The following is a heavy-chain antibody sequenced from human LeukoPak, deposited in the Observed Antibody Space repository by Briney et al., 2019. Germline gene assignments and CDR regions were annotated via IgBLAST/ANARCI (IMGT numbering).Heavy chain of an antibody. Sequence: SETLSLTCTVSGGSISSSSYYWGWIRQPLGKGLEWIGSIYYSGSTYYNPSLKSRVTISVDTSKNQFSPKLSSVTAADTAVYYCARLILKPRITMIVVVIRDCLDYWGQGTLVTVSS. CDR3: ARLILKPRITMIVVVIRDCLDY. CDR2: IYYSGST. CDR1: GGSISSSSYY. J-gene: IGHJ4*02. V-gene: IGHV4-39*01. D-gene: IGHD3-22*01.